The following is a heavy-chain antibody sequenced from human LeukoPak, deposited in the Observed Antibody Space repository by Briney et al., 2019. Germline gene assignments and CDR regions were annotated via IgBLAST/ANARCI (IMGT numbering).Heavy chain of an antibody. J-gene: IGHJ6*02. CDR1: GYTFTSYD. CDR3: ARGVGYCSSTSCYTPYYYYGMDV. Sequence: ASVKVSCKASGYTFTSYDINWVRQATGQGLEWMGWMNPNSGNTRYAQKFQGRVTMTRNTSISTAYMELSSLRSEDTAVYYCARGVGYCSSTSCYTPYYYYGMDVWGQGTTVTVSS. V-gene: IGHV1-8*01. CDR2: MNPNSGNT. D-gene: IGHD2-2*02.